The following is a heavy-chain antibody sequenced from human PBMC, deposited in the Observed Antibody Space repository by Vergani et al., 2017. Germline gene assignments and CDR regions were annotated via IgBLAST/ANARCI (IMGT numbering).Heavy chain of an antibody. J-gene: IGHJ6*02. CDR3: ARGHYVKDV. V-gene: IGHV3-11*06. CDR1: GFTFSDYY. CDR2: ITTSSSYT. Sequence: QVQVVESGGGLVKPGGSLRLSCAASGFTFSDYYMTWIRQAPGKGLEWVSYITTSSSYTDYADSMKGRFTISRDNAKNSLYLQMNSLRAEDTAVYYCARGHYVKDVWGQGTTVTVSS.